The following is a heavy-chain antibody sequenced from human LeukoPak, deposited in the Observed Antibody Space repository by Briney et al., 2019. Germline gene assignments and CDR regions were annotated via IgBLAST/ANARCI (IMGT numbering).Heavy chain of an antibody. J-gene: IGHJ3*02. D-gene: IGHD6-19*01. Sequence: PGGSLRLSCAASGFTFSSYSMNWVRQAPGKGLEWVSSISSSSSYIYYADSVKGRFTISRDNAKNSLYLQMNSLRAEDTAVYYCARGEYSSGWFAAFDIWGQGTMVTVSS. CDR2: ISSSSSYI. CDR3: ARGEYSSGWFAAFDI. CDR1: GFTFSSYS. V-gene: IGHV3-21*01.